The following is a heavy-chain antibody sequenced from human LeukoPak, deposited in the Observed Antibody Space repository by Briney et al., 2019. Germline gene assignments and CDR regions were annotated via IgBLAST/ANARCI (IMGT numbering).Heavy chain of an antibody. D-gene: IGHD5-24*01. Sequence: GGSLRLPCAASGFTFSDYSMNWVRQAPGKGLEWISYIGIDSGNTNYADSVKGRFTISGDKAKNLLYLQMNSLRVEDTAVYYCARDYKYAFDNWGQGTLVTVSS. J-gene: IGHJ4*02. V-gene: IGHV3-48*01. CDR1: GFTFSDYS. CDR3: ARDYKYAFDN. CDR2: IGIDSGNT.